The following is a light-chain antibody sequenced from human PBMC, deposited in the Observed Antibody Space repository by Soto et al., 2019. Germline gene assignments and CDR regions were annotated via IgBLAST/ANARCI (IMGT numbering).Light chain of an antibody. CDR3: MQGTHWPRT. V-gene: IGKV2-30*02. CDR2: KVS. J-gene: IGKJ1*01. CDR1: QSLVHSDGNTY. Sequence: GGRTPSAISLHVSVLQPASLSCRPSQSLVHSDGNTYLNWFQQRPGQSPRRLIYKVSNRDSGVPDRFSGSGSGTDFTLKISRVEAEDVGVYYCMQGTHWPRTYGQGSNVDI.